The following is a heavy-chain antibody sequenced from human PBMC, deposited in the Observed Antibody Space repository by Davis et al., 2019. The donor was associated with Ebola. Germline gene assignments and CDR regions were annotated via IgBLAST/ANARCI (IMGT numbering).Heavy chain of an antibody. V-gene: IGHV3-30*18. CDR1: GFIFRNYA. CDR3: AKSSKDYNILTGLFDP. CDR2: VSHSERER. D-gene: IGHD3-9*01. Sequence: PGGSLRLSCAASGFIFRNYAMHWVRQAPGKGLEWVAVVSHSERERFYADSVKGRFTISRDNSRNTLYLQMNSLRAEDTAVYYCAKSSKDYNILTGLFDPWGQGTLVTVSS. J-gene: IGHJ5*02.